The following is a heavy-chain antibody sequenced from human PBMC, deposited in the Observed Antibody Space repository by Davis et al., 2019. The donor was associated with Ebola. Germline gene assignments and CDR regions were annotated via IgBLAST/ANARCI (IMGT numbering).Heavy chain of an antibody. J-gene: IGHJ5*02. CDR2: ISSSSSTI. Sequence: GESLKISCAASGFTFSSYSMNWVRQAPGKGLEWVSYISSSSSTIYYADSVKGRFTISRDNAKNSLYLQMNSLRDEDTAVYYCARDWVGGYDFWSGAFDPWGQGTLVTVSS. CDR1: GFTFSSYS. D-gene: IGHD3-3*01. CDR3: ARDWVGGYDFWSGAFDP. V-gene: IGHV3-48*02.